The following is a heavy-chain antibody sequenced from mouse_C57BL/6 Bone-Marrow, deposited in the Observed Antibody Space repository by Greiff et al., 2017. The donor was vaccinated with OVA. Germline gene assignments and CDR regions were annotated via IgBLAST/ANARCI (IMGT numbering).Heavy chain of an antibody. Sequence: EVKLVESGGGLVKPGGSLKLSCAASGFTFSSYAMSWVRQTPEKRLEWVATISDGGSYTYYPDNVKGRFTISRDNAKNNLYLQMSHLKSEDTAMYYCAREGVSVVENFDYWGQGTTLTVSS. J-gene: IGHJ2*01. V-gene: IGHV5-4*01. CDR3: AREGVSVVENFDY. D-gene: IGHD1-1*01. CDR2: ISDGGSYT. CDR1: GFTFSSYA.